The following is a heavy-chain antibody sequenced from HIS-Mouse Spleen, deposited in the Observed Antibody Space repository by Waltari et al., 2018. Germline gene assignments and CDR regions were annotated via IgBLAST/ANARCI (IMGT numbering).Heavy chain of an antibody. D-gene: IGHD1-26*01. CDR3: ARDTRELLQFDY. Sequence: EVQLVESGGGLVQPGGSLRLSCAASGFTVSSNYMSWVRQAPGKGLEWVSVIFSGGSTYYAPSVKVRFTISRDNSKNTLYLQMNSLRAEDTAVYYCARDTRELLQFDYWGQGTLVTVSS. V-gene: IGHV3-66*01. CDR1: GFTVSSNY. J-gene: IGHJ4*02. CDR2: IFSGGST.